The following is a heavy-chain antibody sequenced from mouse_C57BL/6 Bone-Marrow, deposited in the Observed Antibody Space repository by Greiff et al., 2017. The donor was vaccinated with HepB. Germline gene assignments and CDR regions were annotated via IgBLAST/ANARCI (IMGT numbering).Heavy chain of an antibody. Sequence: QVQLQQPGAELVKPGASVKLSCKASGYTFTSYWMHWVKQRPGQGLEWIGMIHPNSGSTNYNEKFKSKATLTVDKSSSTAYMKLRSLTSEDSAVYYCARVYYGVSWDYWGQGTTLTVSS. CDR1: GYTFTSYW. CDR3: ARVYYGVSWDY. CDR2: IHPNSGST. D-gene: IGHD1-2*01. V-gene: IGHV1-64*01. J-gene: IGHJ2*01.